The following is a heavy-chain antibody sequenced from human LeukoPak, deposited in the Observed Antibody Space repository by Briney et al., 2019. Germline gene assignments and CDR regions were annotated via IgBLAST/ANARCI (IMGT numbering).Heavy chain of an antibody. CDR3: ARDLLPLRTRPGDY. J-gene: IGHJ4*02. CDR2: INPNSGGT. V-gene: IGHV1-2*02. Sequence: ASVKVSCKASGYTFTGYYMHWVRQAPGQGLEWMGWINPNSGGTNYAQKFQGRVTMTRDTSISPAYMELSRLRSDDTAVYYCARDLLPLRTRPGDYWGQGTLVTVSS. D-gene: IGHD2-15*01. CDR1: GYTFTGYY.